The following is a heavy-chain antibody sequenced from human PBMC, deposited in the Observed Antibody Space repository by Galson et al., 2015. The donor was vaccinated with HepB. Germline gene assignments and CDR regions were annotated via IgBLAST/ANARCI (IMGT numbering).Heavy chain of an antibody. Sequence: SLRLSCAASGFTFSSYSMNWVRQAPGKGLEWVSSISSSSSYIYYADSVKGRFTISRDNAKNSLYLQMNSLRAEDTAVYYCARDPVRLAAAIGSSWFDPWGQGTLVTVSS. CDR2: ISSSSSYI. CDR1: GFTFSSYS. V-gene: IGHV3-21*01. D-gene: IGHD2-2*01. J-gene: IGHJ5*02. CDR3: ARDPVRLAAAIGSSWFDP.